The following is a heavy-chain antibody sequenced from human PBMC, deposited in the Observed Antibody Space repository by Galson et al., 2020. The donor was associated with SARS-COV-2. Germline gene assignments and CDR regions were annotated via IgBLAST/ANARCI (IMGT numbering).Heavy chain of an antibody. J-gene: IGHJ4*02. CDR2: INPSGGST. V-gene: IGHV1-46*03. CDR1: GYTFTSYY. D-gene: IGHD1-26*01. Sequence: ASVKVSCKASGYTFTSYYMHWVRQAPGQGLEWMGIINPSGGSTSYAQKFQGRVTMTRDTSTSTVYMELSSLRSEDTAVYYCARGYTPGIAGLNYFDYWGQGTLVTVSS. CDR3: ARGYTPGIAGLNYFDY.